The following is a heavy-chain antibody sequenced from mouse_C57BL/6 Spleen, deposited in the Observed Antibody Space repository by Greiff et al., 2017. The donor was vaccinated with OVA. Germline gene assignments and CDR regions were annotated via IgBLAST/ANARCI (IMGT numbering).Heavy chain of an antibody. Sequence: EVQVIESGRGLVKPGGSLKLSCAASGFTFRDSGMHWVRQAPEKGLAWVAYISSGSSTIYYADTVKGRFTISRDNAKNTLFMQMTSLRSEDTAMYYCARDQYYNGSSYADDWGQGTTLTVSS. V-gene: IGHV5-17*01. CDR1: GFTFRDSG. D-gene: IGHD1-1*01. J-gene: IGHJ2*01. CDR2: ISSGSSTI. CDR3: ARDQYYNGSSYADD.